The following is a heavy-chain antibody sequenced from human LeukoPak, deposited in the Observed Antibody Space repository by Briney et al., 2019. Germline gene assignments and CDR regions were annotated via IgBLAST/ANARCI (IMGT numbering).Heavy chain of an antibody. CDR3: ARLKKYSSSTYNWFGP. CDR1: GYSFTSYW. V-gene: IGHV5-51*01. J-gene: IGHJ5*02. D-gene: IGHD6-6*01. Sequence: GESLKISCKGSGYSFTSYWIGWVRQMPGKGLEWMGIIYPGDSDTRYSPSFQGQVTISADKSISTAYLQWSSLKASDTAMYYCARLKKYSSSTYNWFGPWGQGTLVTVSS. CDR2: IYPGDSDT.